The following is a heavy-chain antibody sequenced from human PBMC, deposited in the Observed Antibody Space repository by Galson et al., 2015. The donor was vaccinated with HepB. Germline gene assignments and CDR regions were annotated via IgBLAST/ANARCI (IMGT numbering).Heavy chain of an antibody. CDR1: GFMFSDDY. CDR3: SRRDYYSSGVL. D-gene: IGHD2-21*01. CDR2: IRNKANSYTT. V-gene: IGHV3-72*01. Sequence: SLRLSCAASGFMFSDDYMDWVRQAPGKGLERVGLIRNKANSYTTEYAASVRGRFTISRDDSKNSLFLQMNSLKTEDTAVYYCSRRDYYSSGVLWGQGTLVTVSS. J-gene: IGHJ4*02.